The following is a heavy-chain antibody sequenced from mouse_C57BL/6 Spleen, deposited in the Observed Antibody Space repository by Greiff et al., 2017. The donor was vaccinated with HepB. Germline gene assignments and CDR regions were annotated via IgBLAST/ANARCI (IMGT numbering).Heavy chain of an antibody. CDR2: ISYDGSN. CDR3: ASCSSYGHFDV. CDR1: GYSITSGYY. D-gene: IGHD1-1*01. Sequence: DVKLQESGPGLVKPSQSLSLTCSVTGYSITSGYYWNWIRQFPGNKLEWMGYISYDGSNNYNPSLKNRISITRDTSKNQFFLKLNSVTTEDTATYYCASCSSYGHFDVWGTGTTVTVSS. J-gene: IGHJ1*03. V-gene: IGHV3-6*01.